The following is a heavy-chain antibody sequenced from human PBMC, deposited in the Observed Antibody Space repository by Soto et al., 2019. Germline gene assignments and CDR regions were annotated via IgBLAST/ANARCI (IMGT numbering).Heavy chain of an antibody. Sequence: QLQLQESGPGLVKPSEPLSLTCTVSGDPISSSSYHWGWIRQPPGKGLEWIGTIYFSGSTNYNSSLKSRVTISVDTSKNQLSLKLSSVTAADTAVYYCARGGMVAAREYFDYWGQGNLVTVSS. J-gene: IGHJ4*02. CDR1: GDPISSSSYH. D-gene: IGHD1-26*01. CDR3: ARGGMVAAREYFDY. CDR2: IYFSGST. V-gene: IGHV4-39*01.